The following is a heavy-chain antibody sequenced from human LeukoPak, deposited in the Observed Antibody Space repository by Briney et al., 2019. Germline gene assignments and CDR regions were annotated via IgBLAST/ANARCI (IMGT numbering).Heavy chain of an antibody. CDR2: IRYDGSNK. CDR3: AKVGPLATAYYFDY. J-gene: IGHJ4*02. Sequence: GGSLRLSCAASGFTFSSYGMHWVRQAPGKGLEWVAFIRYDGSNKYYADSVKGRFTISRDNSKNTLYLQMNSLRAEGTAVYYCAKVGPLATAYYFDYWGQGTLVTVSS. V-gene: IGHV3-30*02. CDR1: GFTFSSYG. D-gene: IGHD5-12*01.